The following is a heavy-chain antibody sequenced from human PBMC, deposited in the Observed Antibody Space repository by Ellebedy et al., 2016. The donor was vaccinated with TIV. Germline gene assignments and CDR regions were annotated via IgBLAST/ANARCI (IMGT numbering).Heavy chain of an antibody. J-gene: IGHJ4*02. Sequence: PWGSLRLSCAASGFTVSSNYMTWVRQAPGKGLEFVSVIYGGGSTYSADSVKGRFPISRDDSKNTLYLQMNSLRAEDTAVYFCAGARTVSLGFEYWGQGTLVTVSS. CDR1: GFTVSSNY. CDR2: IYGGGST. V-gene: IGHV3-53*01. CDR3: AGARTVSLGFEY. D-gene: IGHD4-17*01.